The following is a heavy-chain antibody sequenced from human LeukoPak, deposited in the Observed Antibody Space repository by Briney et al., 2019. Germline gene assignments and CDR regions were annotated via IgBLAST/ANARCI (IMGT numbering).Heavy chain of an antibody. D-gene: IGHD3-3*01. CDR1: GFTFSSYG. CDR2: IWYDGSNK. CDR3: ASKSRSGGGSRDYFDY. V-gene: IGHV3-33*01. J-gene: IGHJ4*02. Sequence: GGSLRLSCAASGFTFSSYGMHWVRQAPGKGLEWVAVIWYDGSNKDYADSVKGRLTISRDNSKNTMYLQMNSLRAEDTAVYYCASKSRSGGGSRDYFDYWGQGTLVTVSS.